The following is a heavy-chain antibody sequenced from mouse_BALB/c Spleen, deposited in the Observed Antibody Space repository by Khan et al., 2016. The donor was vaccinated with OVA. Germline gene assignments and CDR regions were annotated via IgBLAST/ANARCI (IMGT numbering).Heavy chain of an antibody. Sequence: QIQLVQSGAELLRPGTSVKMSCKAGGYTFTNYLIGWVQQRPGHGLEWIGDIYPGVYYTNYNEKFKGQSTLSADTSSSTVFMQLSSLTFEDSAIYDCARYPAGYLDYWGEGTTVTVSS. J-gene: IGHJ1*01. CDR3: ARYPAGYLDY. CDR2: IYPGVYYT. V-gene: IGHV1-63*02. CDR1: GYTFTNYL.